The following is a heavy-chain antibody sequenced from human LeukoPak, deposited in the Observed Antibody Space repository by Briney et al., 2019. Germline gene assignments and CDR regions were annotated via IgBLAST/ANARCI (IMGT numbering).Heavy chain of an antibody. Sequence: PGGSLRLSCAASGFTFSSYWMHWVRQAPGKGLVWVSRINSDGSSTTYSDSVKGRFTISRDNSKNTLYLQMNSLRAEDTAVYYCVQSSPTLDYWGQGTLVTVSS. J-gene: IGHJ4*02. CDR2: INSDGSST. D-gene: IGHD6-6*01. CDR1: GFTFSSYW. CDR3: VQSSPTLDY. V-gene: IGHV3-74*01.